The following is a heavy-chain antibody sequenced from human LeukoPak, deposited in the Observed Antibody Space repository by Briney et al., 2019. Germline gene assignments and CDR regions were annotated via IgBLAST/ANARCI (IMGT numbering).Heavy chain of an antibody. V-gene: IGHV3-23*01. CDR3: AKDRSGFGANDY. CDR2: ISNSGADT. J-gene: IGHJ4*02. D-gene: IGHD3-10*01. Sequence: GGSLRLSCAASWFTFSKYDMSWVRQAPGKGLKWVSTISNSGADTYYADSVKGRFTVSRDNSKNTLYLQMNSLRVEDTAVYYCAKDRSGFGANDYWGQGTLVTVSS. CDR1: WFTFSKYD.